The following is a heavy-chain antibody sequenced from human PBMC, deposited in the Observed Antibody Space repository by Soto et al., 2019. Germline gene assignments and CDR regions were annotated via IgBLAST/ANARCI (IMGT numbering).Heavy chain of an antibody. CDR1: GGSISSGDYY. Sequence: SETLSLTCTVSGGSISSGDYYWSWIRQPPGKGLEWIGYIYYSGSTYYNPSLKSRVTISVDTSKNQFSLKLSSVTAADTAVYYCARVAGTYSYGFSAHWGQGTLVTVSS. V-gene: IGHV4-30-4*01. J-gene: IGHJ4*02. CDR3: ARVAGTYSYGFSAH. D-gene: IGHD5-18*01. CDR2: IYYSGST.